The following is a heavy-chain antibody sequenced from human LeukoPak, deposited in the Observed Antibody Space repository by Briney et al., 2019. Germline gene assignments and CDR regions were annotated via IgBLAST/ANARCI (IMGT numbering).Heavy chain of an antibody. D-gene: IGHD2-2*01. CDR3: ARHPKGTYCSSTSCHHDAFDI. Sequence: SETLSLTCAVSGYSISSGYYWGWIRQPPGKGLEWIGSIYHSGSTYYNPSLKSRVTISVDTSKNQFSLKLSSVTAADTAVYYCARHPKGTYCSSTSCHHDAFDIWGQGTMVTVSS. V-gene: IGHV4-38-2*01. J-gene: IGHJ3*02. CDR2: IYHSGST. CDR1: GYSISSGYY.